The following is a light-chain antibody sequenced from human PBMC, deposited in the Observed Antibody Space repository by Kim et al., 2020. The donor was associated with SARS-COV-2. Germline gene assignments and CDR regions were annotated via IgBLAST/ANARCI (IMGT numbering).Light chain of an antibody. CDR1: TSNVGSNH. V-gene: IGLV1-47*02. CDR3: AAWDDSLRGRV. J-gene: IGLJ3*02. CDR2: SNY. Sequence: QSVLTQPPSASGTPGQRVTISCSGGTSNVGSNHISWYQQLPGTAPKLLIYSNYQRTSGVPDRFSGSKSDRFSASLAISGLRSEDEADYCCAAWDDSLRGRVFGGGTKLTVL.